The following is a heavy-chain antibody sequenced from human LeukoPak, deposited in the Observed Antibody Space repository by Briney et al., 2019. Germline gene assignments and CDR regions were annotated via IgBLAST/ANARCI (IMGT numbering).Heavy chain of an antibody. CDR3: AKEVRESAWFYFDY. V-gene: IGHV3-23*01. CDR2: IRSSGDST. Sequence: GGSLRLSCSASGFTFKTYAMSWVRQAPGKGLEWVSGIRSSGDSTYYADSVKGRFTISRDNSRNTLYLQMNSLSAEDTAVYYCAKEVRESAWFYFDYWGQGTLATVSS. J-gene: IGHJ4*02. CDR1: GFTFKTYA. D-gene: IGHD3-10*01.